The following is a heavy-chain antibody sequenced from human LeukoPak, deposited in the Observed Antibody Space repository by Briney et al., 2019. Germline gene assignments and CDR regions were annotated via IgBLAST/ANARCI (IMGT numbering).Heavy chain of an antibody. CDR1: GFTFSSYV. V-gene: IGHV3-23*01. D-gene: IGHD3-22*01. J-gene: IGHJ4*02. CDR2: ISGSAGST. Sequence: PGGSLRLSCAASGFTFSSYVMSWVRQAPGKGLEWVSAISGSAGSTYYADSVKGRFTISRDNSKNTLYLQMNSLRDDDRAVYGCTKDLYYYDSSGYYYGLDYWGQGTLVTVSS. CDR3: TKDLYYYDSSGYYYGLDY.